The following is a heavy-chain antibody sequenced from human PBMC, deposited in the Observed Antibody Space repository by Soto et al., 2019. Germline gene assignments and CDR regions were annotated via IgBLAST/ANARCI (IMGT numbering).Heavy chain of an antibody. CDR2: ISAYNGNT. D-gene: IGHD6-25*01. CDR1: GYTFTSYG. V-gene: IGHV1-18*01. CDR3: ANNGIAAEGRYYYYYGMDV. J-gene: IGHJ6*02. Sequence: ASVKVSCKASGYTFTSYGISWVRQAPGRGLEWMGWISAYNGNTNYAQKLQGRVTMTTDTSTSTAYMELRSLRSDDTAVYYCANNGIAAEGRYYYYYGMDVWGQGTTVTVSS.